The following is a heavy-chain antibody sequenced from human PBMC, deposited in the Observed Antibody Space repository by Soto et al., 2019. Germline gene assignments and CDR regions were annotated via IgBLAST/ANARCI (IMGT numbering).Heavy chain of an antibody. Sequence: QVQLVQSGAEVKKPGSSVKVSCKASGGTFSSYAISWVRQAPGQGLEWMGGIIPIFGTANYAQKFQGRVTITADESTSSAYMELSSLRSEDTAVYYCARDKDGDYGGNYYYYGMDVWGQGTTVTVSS. CDR1: GGTFSSYA. J-gene: IGHJ6*02. D-gene: IGHD4-17*01. CDR3: ARDKDGDYGGNYYYYGMDV. CDR2: IIPIFGTA. V-gene: IGHV1-69*01.